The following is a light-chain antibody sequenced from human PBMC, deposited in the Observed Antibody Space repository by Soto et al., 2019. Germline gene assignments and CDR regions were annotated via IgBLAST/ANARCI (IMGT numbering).Light chain of an antibody. Sequence: SYELTQPPSVSVAPGQTARITCGGNNIGTKSVHWYQQKPGQAPVLVVHNDGDRPSGIPERFSGSNSGNTATLTISRVEAGDEADYYCQVWDSTNDHYVFGTGTKVTVL. CDR3: QVWDSTNDHYV. CDR2: NDG. CDR1: NIGTKS. V-gene: IGLV3-21*02. J-gene: IGLJ1*01.